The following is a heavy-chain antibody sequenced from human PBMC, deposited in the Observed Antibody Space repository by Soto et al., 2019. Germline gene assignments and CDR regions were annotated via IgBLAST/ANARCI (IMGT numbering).Heavy chain of an antibody. CDR2: IYYSGST. J-gene: IGHJ4*02. D-gene: IGHD3-22*01. V-gene: IGHV4-31*03. Sequence: PSDTLSLTCTVSGGSISSGGYYWSWIRQHPGKGLEWIGYIYYSGSTYHNPSLKSRVTISVDTSKNQFSLKLSSVTAADTAVYYCARLGPFFYYDSSGYYPPFDYWGQGTLVTVSS. CDR1: GGSISSGGYY. CDR3: ARLGPFFYYDSSGYYPPFDY.